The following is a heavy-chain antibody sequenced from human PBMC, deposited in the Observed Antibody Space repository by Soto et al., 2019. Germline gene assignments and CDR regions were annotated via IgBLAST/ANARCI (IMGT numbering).Heavy chain of an antibody. V-gene: IGHV3-30*18. CDR2: ISYDGRNK. CDR3: AKDREVIGSSDHFDS. Sequence: QVQLVESGGGVVQPGTSAILSCAASGFTFSNHGMHWVRQAPAKGLELVAVISYDGRNKYYADSVKGRFTISRDNCKTSVSKQMNSLNSENTAVYYCAKDREVIGSSDHFDSCGKGTLVTVAT. CDR1: GFTFSNHG. J-gene: IGHJ4*02. D-gene: IGHD3-10*01.